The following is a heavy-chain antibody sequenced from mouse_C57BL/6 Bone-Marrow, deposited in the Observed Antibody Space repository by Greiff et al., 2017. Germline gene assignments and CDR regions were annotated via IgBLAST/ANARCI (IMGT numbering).Heavy chain of an antibody. D-gene: IGHD2-4*01. CDR3: ASLIYYDYDVY. CDR1: GYAFSSSW. V-gene: IGHV1-82*01. J-gene: IGHJ2*01. CDR2: IYPGDGDT. Sequence: VQLQQSGPELVKPGASVKISCKASGYAFSSSWMNWVKQRPGKGLEWIGRIYPGDGDTNYNGKFKGKATLTADKSSSTAYMQLSSLTSEDSAVYFCASLIYYDYDVYWGRGTALTVSS.